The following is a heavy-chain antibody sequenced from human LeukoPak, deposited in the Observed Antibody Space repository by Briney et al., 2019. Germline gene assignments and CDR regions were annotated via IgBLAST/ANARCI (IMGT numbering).Heavy chain of an antibody. CDR2: IIPIFGTA. CDR3: ARDWAGISGLPHYYYYMDV. CDR1: GGTFSSYA. Sequence: SVKVSCKASGGTFSSYAISWVRQAPGQGLEWMGRIIPIFGTANYAQKFQGRVTITTDESTSTAYMELSSLRSEDTAVYYCARDWAGISGLPHYYYYMDVWGKGTTVTVSS. V-gene: IGHV1-69*05. J-gene: IGHJ6*03. D-gene: IGHD6-19*01.